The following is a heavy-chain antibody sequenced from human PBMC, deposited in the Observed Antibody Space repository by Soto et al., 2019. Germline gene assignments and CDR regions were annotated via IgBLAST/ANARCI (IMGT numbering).Heavy chain of an antibody. CDR3: ARAGKFQTQRTYYFDY. V-gene: IGHV4-34*01. Sequence: PSETLSLTCVVSGGSLSDYFWSWIRQPPGMALEWIGEINHLGSINYNPSLKSRVAISVDTSRNQFSLTLNSVTAADTALYSCARAGKFQTQRTYYFDYWGQGALVTVSS. CDR2: INHLGSI. D-gene: IGHD3-10*01. J-gene: IGHJ4*02. CDR1: GGSLSDYF.